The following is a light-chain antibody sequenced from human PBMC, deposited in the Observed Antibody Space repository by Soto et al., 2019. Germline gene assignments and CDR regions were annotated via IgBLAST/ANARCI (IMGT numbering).Light chain of an antibody. CDR1: QSVSSYS. CDR3: QQYGSTLTWT. J-gene: IGKJ1*01. CDR2: GAS. Sequence: EIVLTQSPGTLSLSPGARATLSCRASQSVSSYSLAWYQKKPAHAPTLIIYGASSRAAGIPDRISSSGSGTDFTLTISGLEPEDYAASYGQQYGSTLTWTFGRGTKVDIK. V-gene: IGKV3-20*01.